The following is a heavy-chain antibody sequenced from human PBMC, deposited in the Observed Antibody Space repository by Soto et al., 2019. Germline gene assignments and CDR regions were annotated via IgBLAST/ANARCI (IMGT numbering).Heavy chain of an antibody. J-gene: IGHJ6*02. CDR2: VYYSGTT. Sequence: QVQLQESGPGLVKPSQTLSLICTVSGVSLNSDGYYWSWIRQNPGKGLQWIGDVYYSGTTYYSPSLRSRVTISLDTTAHQFSLNLTAVTAADTAVSYCASDVVPTGEYRGMDVWGQGTTVTVSS. CDR1: GVSLNSDGYY. D-gene: IGHD7-27*01. V-gene: IGHV4-31*03. CDR3: ASDVVPTGEYRGMDV.